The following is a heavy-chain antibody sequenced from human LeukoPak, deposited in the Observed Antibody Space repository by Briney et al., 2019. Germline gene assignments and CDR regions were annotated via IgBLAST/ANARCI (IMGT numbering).Heavy chain of an antibody. Sequence: ASVKVSCKASGYTFTTHDINWVRQATGQGLEWLGWMNPNSGDTGYAQKFQGGVTMTSDSSISTAYMELSSLRSEDTAIYYCVRTPPNWGFDYWGQGTLVTVSS. CDR2: MNPNSGDT. CDR1: GYTFTTHD. J-gene: IGHJ4*02. CDR3: VRTPPNWGFDY. D-gene: IGHD7-27*01. V-gene: IGHV1-8*01.